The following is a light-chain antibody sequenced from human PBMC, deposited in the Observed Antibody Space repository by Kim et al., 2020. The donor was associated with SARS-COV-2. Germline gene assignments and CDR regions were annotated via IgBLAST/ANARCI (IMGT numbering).Light chain of an antibody. CDR1: KLGGKS. J-gene: IGLJ2*01. Sequence: VSPGQTASITCSGDKLGGKSAFWYQQMPGQSPILVIYQDSKRPSGIPERFSGSNSGNTATLTISGTQAMDEADYFCQAWDSSTVVFGGGTKLTVL. CDR3: QAWDSSTVV. CDR2: QDS. V-gene: IGLV3-1*01.